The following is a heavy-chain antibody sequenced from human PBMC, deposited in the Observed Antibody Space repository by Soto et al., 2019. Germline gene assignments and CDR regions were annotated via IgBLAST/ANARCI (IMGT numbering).Heavy chain of an antibody. D-gene: IGHD3-22*01. V-gene: IGHV4-4*02. CDR2: IFHSGTT. Sequence: SETLSLTCVVSGGSISTSNWWSWVRQPPGKGLEWIGEIFHSGTTNYNPSLKSRVTISVDKSKNQFSLNLSSVTAADTAVYYCARRGFYDSSGFPDSWGQGSLVTSPQ. J-gene: IGHJ4*02. CDR1: GGSISTSNW. CDR3: ARRGFYDSSGFPDS.